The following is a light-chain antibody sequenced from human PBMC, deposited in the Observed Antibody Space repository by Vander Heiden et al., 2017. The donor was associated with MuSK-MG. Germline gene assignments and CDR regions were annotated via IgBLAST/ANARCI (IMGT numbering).Light chain of an antibody. CDR2: SPN. Sequence: QSLLTQPPSASETPGQRVTISCSGSTSNHVSNTVNWDQQLHGTATKHPIYSPNARPSGVPDCFSGSKSGTSASLTITGLQSEDEAAYYCAAWDDSLNGVVFGGGTKLTVL. J-gene: IGLJ2*01. CDR3: AAWDDSLNGVV. CDR1: TSNHVSNT. V-gene: IGLV1-44*01.